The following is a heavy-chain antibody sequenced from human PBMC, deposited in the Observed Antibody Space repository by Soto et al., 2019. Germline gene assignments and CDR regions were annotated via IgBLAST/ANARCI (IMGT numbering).Heavy chain of an antibody. CDR1: GFTFSSYA. J-gene: IGHJ4*02. D-gene: IGHD4-4*01. CDR2: ISYDGSNK. Sequence: GGSLRLSCAASGFTFSSYAMHWVRQAPGKGLEWVAVISYDGSNKYYADSVKGRFTISRDNSKNTLYLQMNSLRAEDTAVYYCARERMPWRLQYYFDYWGQGTLVTVSS. CDR3: ARERMPWRLQYYFDY. V-gene: IGHV3-30-3*01.